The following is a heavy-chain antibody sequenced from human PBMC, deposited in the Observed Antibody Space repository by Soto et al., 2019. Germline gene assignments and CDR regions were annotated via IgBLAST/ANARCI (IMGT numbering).Heavy chain of an antibody. V-gene: IGHV3-30*18. CDR2: ISYDGSNK. Sequence: GGSLRLSCAASGFTFSSYGMHWVRQAPGKGLEWVAVISYDGSNKYYADSVKGRFTISRDNSKNTLYLQMNSLRAEDTAVYYCAKDAHYDILTGYSSDYYYYGMDVWGQGTTVTVSS. J-gene: IGHJ6*02. D-gene: IGHD3-9*01. CDR1: GFTFSSYG. CDR3: AKDAHYDILTGYSSDYYYYGMDV.